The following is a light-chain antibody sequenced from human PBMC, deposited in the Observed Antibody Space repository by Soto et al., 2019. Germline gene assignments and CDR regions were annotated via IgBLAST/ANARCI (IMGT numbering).Light chain of an antibody. J-gene: IGLJ1*01. CDR2: STN. V-gene: IGLV8-61*01. CDR1: SGSVSTSYY. CDR3: MLYVGSGIYV. Sequence: QTVVTQEPSFSVSPGGTVTLTCGLRSGSVSTSYYHSWYQQTPGQSPRTLIYSTNSRSSVVTDRFSGSILGNKAALTITGAQADDESDYDWMLYVGSGIYVFGTGTKVNVL.